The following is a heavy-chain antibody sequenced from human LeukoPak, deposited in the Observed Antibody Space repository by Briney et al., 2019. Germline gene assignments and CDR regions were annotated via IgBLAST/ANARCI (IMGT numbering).Heavy chain of an antibody. J-gene: IGHJ3*02. Sequence: PSETLSLTCTVSGGSISSYYWSWIRQPPGKGLEWIGYIYYSGSTNYNPSLKSRVTISVDTSKNQFSLKLTSVTAAATAIYYCSRDFAPLCRTSAFDIWGQATMVTVSS. CDR3: SRDFAPLCRTSAFDI. CDR1: GGSISSYY. D-gene: IGHD3/OR15-3a*01. V-gene: IGHV4-59*12. CDR2: IYYSGST.